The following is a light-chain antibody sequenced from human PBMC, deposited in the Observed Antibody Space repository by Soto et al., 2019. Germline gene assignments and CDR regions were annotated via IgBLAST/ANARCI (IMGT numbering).Light chain of an antibody. Sequence: QSVLTHPPSASGSPGQSVTISCTGTSNDVGAYNYVSWYQQHPGKAPKVMIYEVNKRPSGVPDRFSGSKSGNTASLTVSGLQAEDEADYYCSSFAVSNSFVFGTGTKLTVL. CDR1: SNDVGAYNY. V-gene: IGLV2-8*01. CDR3: SSFAVSNSFV. CDR2: EVN. J-gene: IGLJ1*01.